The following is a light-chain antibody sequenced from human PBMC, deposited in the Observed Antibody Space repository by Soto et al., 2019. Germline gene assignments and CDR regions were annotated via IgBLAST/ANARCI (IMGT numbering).Light chain of an antibody. CDR2: NNN. J-gene: IGLJ3*02. CDR1: ISNIGSNT. CDR3: AAWDDNLSGLWV. V-gene: IGLV1-44*01. Sequence: QSVLTQPPSASGTHGHRVTISCSGSISNIGSNTVSWYQQLPETAPKLLIYNNNQRPSGVPDRFSGSKSGTSASLAISGLQSDDEADYYCAAWDDNLSGLWVFGGGTKLTVL.